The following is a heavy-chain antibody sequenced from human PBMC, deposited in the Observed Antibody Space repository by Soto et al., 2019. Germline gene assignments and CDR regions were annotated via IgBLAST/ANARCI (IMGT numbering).Heavy chain of an antibody. CDR2: INPNSGGT. J-gene: IGHJ4*02. V-gene: IGHV1-2*02. D-gene: IGHD3-22*01. CDR3: ATETPPYYYDSSGYLDY. CDR1: GCTFTGYY. Sequence: ASVKVSCKASGCTFTGYYIHWLRQSPGQGLEWMGWINPNSGGTNYAQKFQGRVTMTRDTSISTAYMELSRLRSDDTAVYYCATETPPYYYDSSGYLDYWGQGTLVTVSS.